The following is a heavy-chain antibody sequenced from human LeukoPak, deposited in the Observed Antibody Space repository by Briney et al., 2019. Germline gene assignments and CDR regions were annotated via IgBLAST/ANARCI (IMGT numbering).Heavy chain of an antibody. CDR3: ARRGYESSGPKYYFDH. V-gene: IGHV3-33*01. J-gene: IGHJ4*02. CDR2: IWYDGSKQ. Sequence: PGRSLRISCAASGFTFRRYGMHWVRQAPGKGLEWVALIWYDGSKQSYTDSVRGRFTISRDDSKNTLYLQMNSLRDEDTAVYYCARRGYESSGPKYYFDHWGQGILVTVSS. D-gene: IGHD3-22*01. CDR1: GFTFRRYG.